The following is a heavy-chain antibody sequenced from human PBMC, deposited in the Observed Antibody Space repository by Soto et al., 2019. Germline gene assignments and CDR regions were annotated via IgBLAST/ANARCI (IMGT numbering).Heavy chain of an antibody. CDR2: ISYDGSNK. Sequence: GGSLRLSCAASGFTFSSYGMHWVRQAPGKGLEWVAVISYDGSNKYYADSVKGRFTISRDNSKNTLYLQMNSLRAEDTAVYYCAKGSSWYGTSFYYFDYWGQGTLVTVSS. V-gene: IGHV3-30*18. J-gene: IGHJ4*02. D-gene: IGHD6-13*01. CDR1: GFTFSSYG. CDR3: AKGSSWYGTSFYYFDY.